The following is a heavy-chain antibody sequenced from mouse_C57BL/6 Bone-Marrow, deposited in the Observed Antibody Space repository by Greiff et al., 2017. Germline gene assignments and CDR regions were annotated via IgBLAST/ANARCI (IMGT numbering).Heavy chain of an antibody. CDR2: IDPETGGT. J-gene: IGHJ2*01. D-gene: IGHD4-1*01. V-gene: IGHV1-15*01. Sequence: QVQLKESGAELVRPGASVTLSCKASGYTFTDYEMHWVKQTPVHGLEWIGAIDPETGGTAYNQKFKGKAILTADKSSSTAYMELRSLTSEDSAVYYCTRGGITGDYWGQGTTLTVSS. CDR3: TRGGITGDY. CDR1: GYTFTDYE.